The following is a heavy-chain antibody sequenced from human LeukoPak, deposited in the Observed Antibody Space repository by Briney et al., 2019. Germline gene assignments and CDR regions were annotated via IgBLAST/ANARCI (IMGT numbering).Heavy chain of an antibody. CDR3: ARDWTRWLDTLRGSYYFDY. J-gene: IGHJ4*02. V-gene: IGHV1-69*06. D-gene: IGHD6-19*01. Sequence: ASVKVSCKASGGTFSSYAISWVRQAPGQGLEWMGGIIPIFGTANYAQKFQGRVTITADKSTSTAYMELRSLRSDDTAVYYCARDWTRWLDTLRGSYYFDYWGQGTLVTVSS. CDR2: IIPIFGTA. CDR1: GGTFSSYA.